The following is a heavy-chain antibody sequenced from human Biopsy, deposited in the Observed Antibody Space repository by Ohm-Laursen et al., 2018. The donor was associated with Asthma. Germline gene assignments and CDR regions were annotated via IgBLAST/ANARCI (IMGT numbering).Heavy chain of an antibody. CDR3: ARDIAFGGVHDF. D-gene: IGHD3-16*01. Sequence: SLRLSCVASGFTFSDYSMTWIRQAPGKGLEWISYISSSGSSILYADSVKGRFTISRDNAKNSLHLQMNSLRAEDTAIYYCARDIAFGGVHDFWGQGTPVAVSS. J-gene: IGHJ4*02. CDR2: ISSSGSSI. V-gene: IGHV3-11*01. CDR1: GFTFSDYS.